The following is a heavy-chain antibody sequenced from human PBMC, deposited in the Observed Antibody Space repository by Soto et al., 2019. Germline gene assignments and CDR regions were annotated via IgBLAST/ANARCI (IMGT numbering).Heavy chain of an antibody. CDR1: GFTFSSYS. Sequence: GGSLRLSCTASGFTFSSYSMNWVRQAPGKGLEWVLYISSISSTIYYADSVKGRFTISRDNAKNSLYLQMNSLRDEDTAVYYCARSSGSRSRFDYWGQGTLVTVSS. V-gene: IGHV3-48*02. D-gene: IGHD1-26*01. CDR2: ISSISSTI. CDR3: ARSSGSRSRFDY. J-gene: IGHJ4*02.